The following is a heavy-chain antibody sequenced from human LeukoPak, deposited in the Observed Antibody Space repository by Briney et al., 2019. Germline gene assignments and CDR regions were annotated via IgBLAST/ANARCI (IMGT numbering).Heavy chain of an antibody. CDR2: INHSGST. CDR1: GGSFSGYY. Sequence: PSETLSLTCAVYGGSFSGYYWSWIRQPPGKGLEWIGEINHSGSTNYNPSLKSRVTISVDTSKNQFSLKLSSVTAADTAVYYCARALGATPNFDYWGQGTLVSVSS. D-gene: IGHD1-26*01. V-gene: IGHV4-34*01. CDR3: ARALGATPNFDY. J-gene: IGHJ4*02.